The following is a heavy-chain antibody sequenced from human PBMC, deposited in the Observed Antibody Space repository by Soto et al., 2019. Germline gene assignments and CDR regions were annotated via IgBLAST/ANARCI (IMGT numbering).Heavy chain of an antibody. D-gene: IGHD6-13*01. CDR2: IYYSGST. V-gene: IGHV4-31*03. Sequence: PSETLSLTCTVSGGSISSGGYYWSWIRQHPGKGLEWIGYIYYSGSTYYNPSLKSRVTISVDTSKNQFSLKLSSVTAADTAVYYCARDQRPGIAAAGTGNYYYYYGMDVWGQGTTVTGSS. CDR3: ARDQRPGIAAAGTGNYYYYYGMDV. CDR1: GGSISSGGYY. J-gene: IGHJ6*02.